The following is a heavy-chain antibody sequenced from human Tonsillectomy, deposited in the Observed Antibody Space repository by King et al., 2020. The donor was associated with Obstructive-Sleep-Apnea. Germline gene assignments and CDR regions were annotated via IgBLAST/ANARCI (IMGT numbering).Heavy chain of an antibody. Sequence: QLQESGPGLVKPSETLSLTCTVSGGSIGSFFWSWLRQPPGKGLQWIAYIYHTGSTKNSPSLKSRVTMSVDTSTTQFSLNLSSVTTADTAVYYGARALTSSGWFGPEWGQGKLVTVSS. J-gene: IGHJ4*02. V-gene: IGHV4-59*01. CDR1: GGSIGSFF. CDR3: ARALTSSGWFGPE. D-gene: IGHD6-19*01. CDR2: IYHTGST.